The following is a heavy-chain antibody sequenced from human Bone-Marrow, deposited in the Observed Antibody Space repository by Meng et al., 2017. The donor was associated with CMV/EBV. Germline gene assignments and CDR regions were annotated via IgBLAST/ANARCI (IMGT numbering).Heavy chain of an antibody. CDR3: AAGGLRYFDYFDY. CDR2: INPSGDST. D-gene: IGHD3-9*01. V-gene: IGHV1-46*01. Sequence: ASVKVSCKASGYTFTGYYMHWVRQAPGQGLEWMGIINPSGDSTTYAQKFQGRVTMTRDTSTSTVYMELSSLRSEDTAVYYCAAGGLRYFDYFDYWGQGTLVTVSS. CDR1: GYTFTGYY. J-gene: IGHJ4*02.